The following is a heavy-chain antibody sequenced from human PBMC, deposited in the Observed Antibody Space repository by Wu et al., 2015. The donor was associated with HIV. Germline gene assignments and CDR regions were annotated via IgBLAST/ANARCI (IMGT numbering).Heavy chain of an antibody. CDR2: IIPMFGAS. J-gene: IGHJ4*02. D-gene: IGHD6-13*01. Sequence: QVQLVQSRAEVKKPGSSVKISCKTSGGTFSNYAINWVRQAPGQGLEWVGRIIPMFGASDYARKFQGRVTITADDSTSTVYMELRSLRSQDTALYFCARRQQLVDQWGQGTLVTVSS. CDR3: ARRQQLVDQ. V-gene: IGHV1-69*13. CDR1: GGTFSNYA.